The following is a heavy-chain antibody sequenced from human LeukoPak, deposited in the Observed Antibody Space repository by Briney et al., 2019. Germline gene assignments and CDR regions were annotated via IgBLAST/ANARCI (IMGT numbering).Heavy chain of an antibody. D-gene: IGHD2-2*01. Sequence: GGSLRLSCAASGFTFSSYWMSWVRQAPGKGLEWVANIKQDGSEKYYVDSVKGRFTISRDNAKNSLYLQMNSLGAEDTAVYYCARTTGSAALAYYMDVWGKGTTVTVSS. CDR3: ARTTGSAALAYYMDV. J-gene: IGHJ6*03. V-gene: IGHV3-7*01. CDR1: GFTFSSYW. CDR2: IKQDGSEK.